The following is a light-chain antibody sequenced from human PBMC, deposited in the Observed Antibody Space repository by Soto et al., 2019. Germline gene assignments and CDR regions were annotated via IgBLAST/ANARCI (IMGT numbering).Light chain of an antibody. Sequence: EIVLTQSPAPLSLSPGERATLSCGAGQSVSSYLAWYQQKPGQAPRLLIYDASNRATGIPARFSGSGSGTDFTLTISSLEPEDFAVYYCQQRSNWPPITFGQGTRLEIK. CDR2: DAS. V-gene: IGKV3-11*01. CDR3: QQRSNWPPIT. CDR1: QSVSSY. J-gene: IGKJ5*01.